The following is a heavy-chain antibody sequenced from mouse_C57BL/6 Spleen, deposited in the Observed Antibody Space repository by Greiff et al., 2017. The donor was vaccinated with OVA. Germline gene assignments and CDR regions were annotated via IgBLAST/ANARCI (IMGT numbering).Heavy chain of an antibody. Sequence: EVQLVESGGGLVKPGGSLTLSCAASGFTFSSYAMSWVRQTPEKRLEWVATISDGGSYTYYPDNVKGRFTISRDNAKNNLYLQMSHLKSEDTAMYYCARDGNWDGAMDYWGQGTSVTVSS. CDR2: ISDGGSYT. CDR3: ARDGNWDGAMDY. V-gene: IGHV5-4*01. CDR1: GFTFSSYA. D-gene: IGHD4-1*01. J-gene: IGHJ4*01.